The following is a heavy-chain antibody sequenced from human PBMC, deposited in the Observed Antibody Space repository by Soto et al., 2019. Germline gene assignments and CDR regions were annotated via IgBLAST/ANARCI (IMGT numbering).Heavy chain of an antibody. D-gene: IGHD3-22*01. CDR1: GGSISSYY. J-gene: IGHJ4*02. V-gene: IGHV4-59*08. CDR2: IHYSGST. Sequence: SETLSLTCTVSGGSISSYYWSWIRQPPGKGLEWIGYIHYSGSTNYNPSLKSRVTISVDTSKNQFSLKLSSVTAADTAVYYCARQEVFNYDRSGYDYWGQGTLVTVSS. CDR3: ARQEVFNYDRSGYDY.